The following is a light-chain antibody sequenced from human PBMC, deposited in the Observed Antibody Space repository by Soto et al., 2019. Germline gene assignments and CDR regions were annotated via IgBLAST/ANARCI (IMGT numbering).Light chain of an antibody. J-gene: IGKJ1*01. CDR3: QQSYSTSWT. CDR1: QSISGY. V-gene: IGKV1-39*01. CDR2: AAS. Sequence: DIQMAQSPSSLSASVGDRVTITCRASQSISGYLNWYQQKPGRAPKLLIYAASSLQSGVPSRFSGSGSATDFTLTISSLQPEDFATYYCQQSYSTSWTFGQGTKVDIK.